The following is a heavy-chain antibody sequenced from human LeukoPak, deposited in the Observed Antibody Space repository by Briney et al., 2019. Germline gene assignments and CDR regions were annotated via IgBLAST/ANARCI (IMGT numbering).Heavy chain of an antibody. CDR3: ASLPEVPPDY. J-gene: IGHJ4*02. CDR2: ISSSGSTI. V-gene: IGHV3-48*03. Sequence: PGGSLRLSCAASGFTFSSYEMNWVRQAPGKGLEWVSYISSSGSTIYYADSAKGRFTISRDNAKNSLYLQMNSLRAEDTAVYYCASLPEVPPDYWGQGTLVTVSS. CDR1: GFTFSSYE.